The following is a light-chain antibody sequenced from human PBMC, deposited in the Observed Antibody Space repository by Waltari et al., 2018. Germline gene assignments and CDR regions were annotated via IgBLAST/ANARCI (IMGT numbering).Light chain of an antibody. Sequence: NFMLTQPLSVSESPGKTVTISCTRRSGSISSNYVQLFQQRPGSAPSTVIYEDYQRPSGVPDRFSGSIDTSSNSASLTISGLKTEDEADYYCQSYDRTEQRVFGGGTKLTVL. CDR1: SGSISSNY. CDR3: QSYDRTEQRV. CDR2: EDY. V-gene: IGLV6-57*04. J-gene: IGLJ3*02.